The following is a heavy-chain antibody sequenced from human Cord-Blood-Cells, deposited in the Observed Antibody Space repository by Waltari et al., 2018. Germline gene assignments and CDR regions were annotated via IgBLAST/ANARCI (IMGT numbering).Heavy chain of an antibody. CDR2: ST. J-gene: IGHJ5*02. V-gene: IGHV4-59*01. Sequence: STNYNPSLKSRVTISVDTSKNQFSMKLSSVTAADTAVYYCARALRLNWFDPWGQGTLVTVSS. D-gene: IGHD3-3*01. CDR3: ARALRLNWFDP.